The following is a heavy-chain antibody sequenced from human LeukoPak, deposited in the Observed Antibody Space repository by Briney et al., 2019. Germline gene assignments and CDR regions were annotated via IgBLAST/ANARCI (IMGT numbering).Heavy chain of an antibody. CDR1: GGSISSSSYY. J-gene: IGHJ4*02. V-gene: IGHV4-39*01. Sequence: SETLSLTCTVSGGSISSSSYYWGWIRQPPGKGLEWIGSIYYSGSTYCNPSLKSRVTISVDTSKNQFSLKLSSVTAADTAVYYCARHMSGDYEFDYWGQGTLATVSS. D-gene: IGHD4-17*01. CDR2: IYYSGST. CDR3: ARHMSGDYEFDY.